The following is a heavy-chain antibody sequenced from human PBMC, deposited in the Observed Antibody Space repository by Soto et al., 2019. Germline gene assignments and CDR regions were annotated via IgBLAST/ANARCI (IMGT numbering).Heavy chain of an antibody. V-gene: IGHV3-43*01. CDR1: GFTFDDYT. Sequence: EVQLVESGGVVVQPGGSLRLSCAASGFTFDDYTMHWVRQAPGKGLEWVSLISWDGGSTYYAKSVKGRFTISRDNSKNSLYLQMNSLRTEDTALYYCAKDIGEYSSSWHPWYYGMDVWGQGTTVTVSS. D-gene: IGHD6-13*01. CDR2: ISWDGGST. CDR3: AKDIGEYSSSWHPWYYGMDV. J-gene: IGHJ6*02.